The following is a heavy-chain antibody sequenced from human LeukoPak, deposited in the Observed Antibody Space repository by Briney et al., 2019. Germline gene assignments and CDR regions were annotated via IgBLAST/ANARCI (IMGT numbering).Heavy chain of an antibody. Sequence: GESLRLSCAASGFTFSSYPMTWLRQAPGKGLEWVSSLSGDGRSTYYADSVKGRFTISRDNSKNTLYLHMNSLRAEDTAVYYCAKGTQEVWVTTYLYFDCWGQGTLVTVSS. V-gene: IGHV3-23*01. D-gene: IGHD4-17*01. CDR3: AKGTQEVWVTTYLYFDC. CDR1: GFTFSSYP. J-gene: IGHJ4*02. CDR2: LSGDGRST.